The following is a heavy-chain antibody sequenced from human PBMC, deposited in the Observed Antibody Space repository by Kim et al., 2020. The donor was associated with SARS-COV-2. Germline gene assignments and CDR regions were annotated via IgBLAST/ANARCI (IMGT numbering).Heavy chain of an antibody. V-gene: IGHV4-39*07. Sequence: SPALKSRVTISVETSKNQFSLKLSSVTAADTAVYYCARLNSGGYKGGFDYWGQGTLVTVSS. J-gene: IGHJ4*02. D-gene: IGHD1-26*01. CDR3: ARLNSGGYKGGFDY.